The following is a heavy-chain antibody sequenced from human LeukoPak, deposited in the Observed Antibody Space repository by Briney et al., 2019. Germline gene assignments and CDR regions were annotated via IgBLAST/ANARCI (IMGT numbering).Heavy chain of an antibody. J-gene: IGHJ4*02. V-gene: IGHV3-74*01. Sequence: PGGSLRLSCAASGFTFGSYWMSWVRQAPGKGLVWVSRINDDGSATFYADSVKGRFTISRDNAKNTLFLQMSSLRAEDTAVYFCAREILAPGKTHDYWGQGTLVTVSS. CDR1: GFTFGSYW. CDR3: AREILAPGKTHDY. CDR2: INDDGSAT.